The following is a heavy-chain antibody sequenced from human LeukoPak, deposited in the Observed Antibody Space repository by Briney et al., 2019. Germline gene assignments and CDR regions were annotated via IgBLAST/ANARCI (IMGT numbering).Heavy chain of an antibody. CDR2: IYPGDSDT. Sequence: GESLKISCKGSGYSFTSYWIGWVRPMPGKGLEWMGIIYPGDSDTRYSPPFQGQVTISADKSISTAYLQWSSLKASDTAMYYCARVVVVAATLPDAFDIWGQGTMVTVSS. D-gene: IGHD2-15*01. CDR1: GYSFTSYW. V-gene: IGHV5-51*01. CDR3: ARVVVVAATLPDAFDI. J-gene: IGHJ3*02.